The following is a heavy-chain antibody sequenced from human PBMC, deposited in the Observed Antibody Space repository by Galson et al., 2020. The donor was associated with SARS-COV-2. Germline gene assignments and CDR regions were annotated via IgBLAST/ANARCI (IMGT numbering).Heavy chain of an antibody. V-gene: IGHV3-30*04. Sequence: QLGESLKISCAASGFTFSSSAMHWVRQAPGKGLEWVAIISYDGTTRYNSDSVKGRFTISRDISKNTLYLQMNRLRPEDTGVYYCARETDDHSSRWYDYWGLGTLVTGS. CDR1: GFTFSSSA. J-gene: IGHJ4*02. CDR3: ARETDDHSSRWYDY. D-gene: IGHD6-13*01. CDR2: ISYDGTTR.